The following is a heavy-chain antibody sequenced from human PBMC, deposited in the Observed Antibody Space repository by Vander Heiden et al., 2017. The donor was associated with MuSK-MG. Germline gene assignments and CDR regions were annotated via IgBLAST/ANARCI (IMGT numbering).Heavy chain of an antibody. J-gene: IGHJ6*02. CDR2: INAGNGNT. V-gene: IGHV1-3*01. Sequence: QVQLVQSGAEVKKPGASVKVSCKASVYTFTSYAMHWVRQAPGQRLEWMGWINAGNGNTKYSQKFQGRVTITRDTSASTAYMELSSLRSEDTAVYYCARDGRGRGVICGMDVWGQGTTVTVSS. CDR1: VYTFTSYA. D-gene: IGHD3-10*01. CDR3: ARDGRGRGVICGMDV.